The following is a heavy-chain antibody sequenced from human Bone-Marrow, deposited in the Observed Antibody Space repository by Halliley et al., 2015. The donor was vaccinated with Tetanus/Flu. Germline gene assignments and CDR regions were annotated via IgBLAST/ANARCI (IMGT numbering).Heavy chain of an antibody. Sequence: LRLSCTVSGGSLTRYYWSWIRQSPGKGLEWTGYIYYTGSTNYNPSLKSRVTISVDTSKNQFSLKLNSVTGADTAVYYCARAGSGPENRPFDYWGAGGLVTVSS. CDR1: GGSLTRYY. CDR3: ARAGSGPENRPFDY. D-gene: IGHD1-26*01. CDR2: IYYTGST. J-gene: IGHJ4*02. V-gene: IGHV4-59*01.